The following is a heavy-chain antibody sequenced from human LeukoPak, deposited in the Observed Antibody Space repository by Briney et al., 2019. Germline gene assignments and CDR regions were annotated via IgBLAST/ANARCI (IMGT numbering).Heavy chain of an antibody. CDR1: GFTFSSYG. D-gene: IGHD2-2*01. CDR2: IRYDGSNK. J-gene: IGHJ4*02. Sequence: GGSLRLSCAASGFTFSSYGMHWVRQAPGKGLEWVAFIRYDGSNKYYADSVKGRFTISRDNSKNTLYLQMNSLRAEDTAVYYCAKDRIVVVPAALDYWGQGTLATVSS. V-gene: IGHV3-30*02. CDR3: AKDRIVVVPAALDY.